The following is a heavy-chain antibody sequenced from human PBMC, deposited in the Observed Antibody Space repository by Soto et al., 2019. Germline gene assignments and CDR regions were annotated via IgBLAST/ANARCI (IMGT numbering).Heavy chain of an antibody. D-gene: IGHD3-9*01. Sequence: PGESLKISCQGSGYSFSDYWIGWGLQVPWKGLEWMGVIYPGDSDTRYSPSFQGQVTISADKSISTAYLRWSSLKASDTAMYYCARLGFEYDTLTAYYKVQKYYGLAVSGKGT. CDR1: GYSFSDYW. CDR3: ARLGFEYDTLTAYYKVQKYYGLAV. V-gene: IGHV5-51*01. J-gene: IGHJ6*04. CDR2: IYPGDSDT.